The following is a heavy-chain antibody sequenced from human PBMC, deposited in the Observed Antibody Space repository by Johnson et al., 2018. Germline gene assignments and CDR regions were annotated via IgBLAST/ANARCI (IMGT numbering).Heavy chain of an antibody. CDR2: ISWNSGSI. Sequence: VQLVESGGGLVQPGRSLRLSCAASGFTFDDYAMHWVRQAPGKGLEWVSGISWNSGSIGYADSVKGRFTISRDNAKNSLYLQMNSLRAEDTALYYCAKDMTVTTSYYGMDVWGQGTTVTVSS. CDR3: AKDMTVTTSYYGMDV. V-gene: IGHV3-9*01. J-gene: IGHJ6*02. D-gene: IGHD4-17*01. CDR1: GFTFDDYA.